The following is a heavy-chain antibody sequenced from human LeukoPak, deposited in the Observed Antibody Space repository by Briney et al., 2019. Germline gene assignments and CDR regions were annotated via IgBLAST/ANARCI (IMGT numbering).Heavy chain of an antibody. Sequence: PSGGSLRLSCAASGFTFSSSNMHWVRQAPGKGLEWVSYITGSSSAMYYADSVKGRFTISRDNAKDSLFLQMNSLGAEDTAVYYCASDVVGGTTNYWGQGTLVTVSS. CDR1: GFTFSSSN. V-gene: IGHV3-48*01. J-gene: IGHJ4*02. CDR3: ASDVVGGTTNY. CDR2: ITGSSSAM. D-gene: IGHD1-26*01.